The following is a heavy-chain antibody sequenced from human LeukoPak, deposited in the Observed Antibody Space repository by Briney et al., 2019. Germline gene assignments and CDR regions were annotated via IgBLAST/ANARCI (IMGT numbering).Heavy chain of an antibody. CDR1: GGSISSGGYY. V-gene: IGHV4-31*03. J-gene: IGHJ6*03. Sequence: SQTLSLTCTVSGGSISSGGYYWSWIRQHPGKGLEWIGYIYYSGSTYYNPSLKSRVTISVDTSKNQFSLKLSSVTAADTAVYYCARTAYYYYYMDVWGKGTTVTVSS. CDR3: ARTAYYYYYMDV. CDR2: IYYSGST.